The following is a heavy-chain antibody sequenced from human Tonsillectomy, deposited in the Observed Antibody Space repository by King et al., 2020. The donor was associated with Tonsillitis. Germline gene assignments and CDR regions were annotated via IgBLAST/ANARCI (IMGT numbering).Heavy chain of an antibody. V-gene: IGHV3-7*01. D-gene: IGHD3-16*01. J-gene: IGHJ5*02. Sequence: VQLVESGGGLVQPGGSLRLSCAASGFTFIRYWMSWVRPAPGKGLECVANIKQDGSVKYYVDSVKGRFTISRDNSKNSLYLEMNSLRGEETAVYYCARVGGWGWFDPWGQGTLVTVSS. CDR2: IKQDGSVK. CDR3: ARVGGWGWFDP. CDR1: GFTFIRYW.